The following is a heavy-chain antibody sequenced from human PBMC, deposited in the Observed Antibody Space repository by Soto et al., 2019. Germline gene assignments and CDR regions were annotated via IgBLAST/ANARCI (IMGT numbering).Heavy chain of an antibody. J-gene: IGHJ4*02. CDR1: GFTFSSYA. CDR3: AKMRPHSSSWDSGGYYDSSGYYYFDY. CDR2: ISGSGGST. V-gene: IGHV3-23*01. Sequence: EVQLLESGGGLVQPGGSLRLSCAASGFTFSSYAMSWVRQAPGKGLEWVSAISGSGGSTYYADSVKGRFTISRDNSKNTLYLQMNSLRAEDTAVYYCAKMRPHSSSWDSGGYYDSSGYYYFDYWGQGTLVTVSS. D-gene: IGHD3-22*01.